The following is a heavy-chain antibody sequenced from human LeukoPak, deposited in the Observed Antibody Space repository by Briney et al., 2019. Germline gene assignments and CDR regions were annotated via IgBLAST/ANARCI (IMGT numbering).Heavy chain of an antibody. V-gene: IGHV4-59*11. D-gene: IGHD3-22*01. CDR3: ARLLDNDISGDPDTFDV. CDR2: VSYTGRT. Sequence: SETLSLTRTVSGGSLSGHYWSWIRQPPGKRLEWIGNVSYTGRTKYNPSLQSRVTISIDTSKSQFSLKLTSVTSADTAVYSCARLLDNDISGDPDTFDVWGQGTTVIVSS. J-gene: IGHJ3*01. CDR1: GGSLSGHY.